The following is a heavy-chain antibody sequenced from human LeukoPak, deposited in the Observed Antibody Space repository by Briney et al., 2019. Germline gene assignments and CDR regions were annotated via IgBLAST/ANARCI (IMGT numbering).Heavy chain of an antibody. CDR1: GGSISSSSCY. V-gene: IGHV4-39*01. D-gene: IGHD6-13*01. Sequence: SETLSLTCTVSGGSISSSSCYWGWIRQPPGKGLEWIGSIYYSGSTYYNPSLKSRVTISVDTSKNQFSLKLSSVTAADTAVYYCARRVYSSSWFDYWGQGTLVTVSS. CDR3: ARRVYSSSWFDY. J-gene: IGHJ4*02. CDR2: IYYSGST.